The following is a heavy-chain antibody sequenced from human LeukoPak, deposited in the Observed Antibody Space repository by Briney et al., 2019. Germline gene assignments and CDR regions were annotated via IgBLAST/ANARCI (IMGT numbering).Heavy chain of an antibody. D-gene: IGHD4-17*01. CDR3: ARDPYGDYTLDY. V-gene: IGHV3-20*04. J-gene: IGHJ4*02. CDR2: INWSGDST. Sequence: GGSLRLSCAASGFSFDDYAMSWVRQAPGKGLEWLSGINWSGDSTDYADSVKGRFTISRDNAKNSLYLQMNSLRAEDTAFYFCARDPYGDYTLDYWGQGTLVTVSS. CDR1: GFSFDDYA.